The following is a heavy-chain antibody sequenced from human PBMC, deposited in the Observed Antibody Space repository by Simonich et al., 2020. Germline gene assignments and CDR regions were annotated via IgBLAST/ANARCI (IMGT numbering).Heavy chain of an antibody. CDR3: AREIEAGNAFDI. Sequence: EVQLVESGGGLVKPGGSLRLSCAASGFTFSSYSMNWVRQAPGKVFEWVSSISSSSSYIYYADSVKGRFTISRDNAKNSLYLQMNSLRAEDTAVYYCAREIEAGNAFDIWGQGTMVTVSS. J-gene: IGHJ3*02. CDR2: ISSSSSYI. V-gene: IGHV3-21*01. CDR1: GFTFSSYS.